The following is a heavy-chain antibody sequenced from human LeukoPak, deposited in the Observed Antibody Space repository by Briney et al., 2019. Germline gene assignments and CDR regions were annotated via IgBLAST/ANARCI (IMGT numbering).Heavy chain of an antibody. V-gene: IGHV4-31*03. Sequence: PSQTLSLTCTVSGASMTSGGHFWSWIRQHPGKGLEWIGYTHYSGITYHNPSLKSRVTISVDKSKDQFSLKLSSVADADTAVYFCARAGESSNNWATWFDPGGQGTLVSVSS. D-gene: IGHD2-2*01. CDR3: ARAGESSNNWATWFDP. J-gene: IGHJ5*02. CDR1: GASMTSGGHF. CDR2: THYSGIT.